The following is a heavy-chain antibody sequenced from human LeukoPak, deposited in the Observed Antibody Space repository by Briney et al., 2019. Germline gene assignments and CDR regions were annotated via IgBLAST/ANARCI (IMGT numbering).Heavy chain of an antibody. D-gene: IGHD6-19*01. J-gene: IGHJ4*02. CDR2: ISGSGSSR. CDR1: GFTFSDYF. V-gene: IGHV3-11*04. CDR3: ATSQSSVAGIVGD. Sequence: GGSLRLSCAASGFTFSDYFMTWIRQAPGKGLEWVSYISGSGSSRYYADSVKGRFTISRDNAKNSLYLQMNSLRVEDTAVYYCATSQSSVAGIVGDWGQGTLVTVSS.